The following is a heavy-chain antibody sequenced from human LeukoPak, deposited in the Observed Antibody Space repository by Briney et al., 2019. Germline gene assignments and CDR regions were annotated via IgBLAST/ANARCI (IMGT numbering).Heavy chain of an antibody. CDR2: INHSGST. J-gene: IGHJ5*02. V-gene: IGHV4-34*01. CDR1: GGSFSNYY. CDR3: ARVGYYGSGSYLGIGSNWFDP. D-gene: IGHD3-10*01. Sequence: PSETLSLTCAVYGGSFSNYYWSWIRQPPGKGLEWIGEINHSGSTNYNPSLKSRVTISVDTSKNQFSLKLSSVTAADTAVYYCARVGYYGSGSYLGIGSNWFDPWGQGTLVTVSS.